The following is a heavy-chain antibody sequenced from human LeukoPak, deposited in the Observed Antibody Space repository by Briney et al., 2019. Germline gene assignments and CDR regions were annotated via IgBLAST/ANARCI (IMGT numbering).Heavy chain of an antibody. CDR1: GGTFSSYG. V-gene: IGHV1-18*01. CDR2: ISAYNGNT. D-gene: IGHD2-2*01. Sequence: ASVKVSCKASGGTFSSYGISWVRQAPGQGLEWMGWISAYNGNTNYAQKLQGRVTMTTDTSTSTAYMELRSLRSDDTAVYYCARSRVPAAENDYWGQGTLVTVSS. J-gene: IGHJ4*02. CDR3: ARSRVPAAENDY.